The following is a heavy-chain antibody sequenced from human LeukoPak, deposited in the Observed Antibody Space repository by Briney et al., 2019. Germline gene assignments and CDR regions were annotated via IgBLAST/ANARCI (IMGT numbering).Heavy chain of an antibody. V-gene: IGHV3-30-3*01. CDR2: ISYDGSNK. Sequence: PGGSLRLSCAASGFTFSNYAMHWVRLAPGKGLEWVAVISYDGSNKYYADSVKGRFTISRDNSKNTLYLQMNSLRAEDSAVYYCAREWQQLFSYYFDYWGQGTLVTVSS. J-gene: IGHJ4*02. D-gene: IGHD6-13*01. CDR3: AREWQQLFSYYFDY. CDR1: GFTFSNYA.